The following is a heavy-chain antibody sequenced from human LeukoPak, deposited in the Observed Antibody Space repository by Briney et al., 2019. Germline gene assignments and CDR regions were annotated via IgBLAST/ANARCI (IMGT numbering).Heavy chain of an antibody. CDR3: ARDQGGGYRYFDY. D-gene: IGHD3-16*02. CDR1: GGTFSSYA. J-gene: IGHJ4*02. CDR2: IIPIFGTA. V-gene: IGHV1-69*01. Sequence: SVKVYCKASGGTFSSYAISWVRQAPGQGLEWMGGIIPIFGTANYAQKFQGRVTITADESTSTAYMELSSLRSEDTAVYYCARDQGGGYRYFDYWGQGTLVTVSS.